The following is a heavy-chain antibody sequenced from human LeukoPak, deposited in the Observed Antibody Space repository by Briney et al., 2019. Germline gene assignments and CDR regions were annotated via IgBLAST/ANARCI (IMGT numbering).Heavy chain of an antibody. D-gene: IGHD6-13*01. CDR2: IYYNGST. V-gene: IGHV4-31*03. J-gene: IGHJ6*02. CDR3: ARHVYSSSGYIYYYGMDV. CDR1: GGSISSGGSY. Sequence: TLSLTCTVSGGSISSGGSYWRWIRRHPGKGLEWIGYIYYNGSTYYNPSLKSRVTISVVTSKNKFSLKMSSVTAADTAAYDCARHVYSSSGYIYYYGMDVWGQGITVTVSS.